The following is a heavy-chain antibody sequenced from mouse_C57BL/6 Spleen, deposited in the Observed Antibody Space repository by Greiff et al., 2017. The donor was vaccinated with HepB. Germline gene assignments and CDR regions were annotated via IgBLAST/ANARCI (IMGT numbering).Heavy chain of an antibody. Sequence: EVQWVESGGGLVQPGGSMKLSCAASGFTFSDAWMDWVRQSPEKGLEWVAEIRNKANNHATYYAESVKGRFTISRDDSKSSVYLQMNSLRAEDTGIYYCTRNRQLRLRGYFDYWGQGTTLTVSS. J-gene: IGHJ2*01. CDR3: TRNRQLRLRGYFDY. CDR1: GFTFSDAW. CDR2: IRNKANNHAT. V-gene: IGHV6-6*01. D-gene: IGHD3-2*02.